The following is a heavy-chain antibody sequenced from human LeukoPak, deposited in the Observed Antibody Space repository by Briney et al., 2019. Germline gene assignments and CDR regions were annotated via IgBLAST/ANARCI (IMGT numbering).Heavy chain of an antibody. CDR2: IIPILGIA. J-gene: IGHJ4*02. Sequence: GASVKVSCKASGYTFTSYGISWVRQAPGQGLEWMGRIIPILGIANYAQKFQGRVTITADKSTSTAYMELSSLRSEDTAVYYCARETGDNPYWGQGTLVTVSS. CDR3: ARETGDNPY. V-gene: IGHV1-69*04. D-gene: IGHD2-21*02. CDR1: GYTFTSYG.